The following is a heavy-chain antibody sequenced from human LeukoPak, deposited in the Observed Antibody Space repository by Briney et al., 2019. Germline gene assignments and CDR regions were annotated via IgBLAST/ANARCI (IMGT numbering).Heavy chain of an antibody. CDR3: ASPRYSYGVPTDY. J-gene: IGHJ4*02. D-gene: IGHD5-24*01. CDR2: INSDGSST. V-gene: IGHV3-74*01. Sequence: GGSLRLSCAASGFTFSSYWMHWVRQAPGKGLVWVSRINSDGSSTSYADSVKGRFTISRDNAKNTLYLQMYSLRAEDTAVYYCASPRYSYGVPTDYWGQGTLVTVSS. CDR1: GFTFSSYW.